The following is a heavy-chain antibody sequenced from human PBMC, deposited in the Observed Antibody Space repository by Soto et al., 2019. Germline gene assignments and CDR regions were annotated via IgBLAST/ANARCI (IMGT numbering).Heavy chain of an antibody. D-gene: IGHD3-10*01. J-gene: IGHJ5*02. CDR1: GHLFNNHW. CDR3: ARGYFDSGHGYDL. CDR2: IFTRDSET. Sequence: GESLKISCKGPGHLFNNHWIGWVRQTPGKGLEWMGLIFTRDSETKTSPSFQGHVSFSVDNSITTVYLQWTSLKTTDTGIYFCARGYFDSGHGYDLWGQGTLVTASS. V-gene: IGHV5-51*01.